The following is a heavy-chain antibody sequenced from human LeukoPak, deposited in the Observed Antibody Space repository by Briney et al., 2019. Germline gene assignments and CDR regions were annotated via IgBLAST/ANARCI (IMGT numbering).Heavy chain of an antibody. V-gene: IGHV4-59*01. D-gene: IGHD6-13*01. CDR3: ARVRQQRWFDP. J-gene: IGHJ5*02. CDR2: IYYSGST. CDR1: GGSISSYY. Sequence: SETLSLTCTVPGGSISSYYWSWIRQPPGKGLEWIGYIYYSGSTNYNPSLKSRVTISVDTSKNQFSLKLSSVTAADTAVYYCARVRQQRWFDPWGQGTLVTVSS.